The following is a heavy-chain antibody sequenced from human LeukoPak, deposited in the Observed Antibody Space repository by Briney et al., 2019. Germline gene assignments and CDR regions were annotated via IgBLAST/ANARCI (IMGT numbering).Heavy chain of an antibody. CDR1: GYTFTGYY. CDR2: INPNSGGT. D-gene: IGHD6-13*01. V-gene: IGHV1-2*02. CDR3: AREDSSSSGSFTPWNWFDP. Sequence: ASVKVSCKASGYTFTGYYMHWVRQAPGQGLEWMGWINPNSGGTNYAQKFQGRVTMTRDTSTSTAYMELSRLRSEDTAVYYCAREDSSSSGSFTPWNWFDPWGQGTLVTVSS. J-gene: IGHJ5*02.